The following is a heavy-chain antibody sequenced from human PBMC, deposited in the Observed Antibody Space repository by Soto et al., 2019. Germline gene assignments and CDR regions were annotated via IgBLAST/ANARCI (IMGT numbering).Heavy chain of an antibody. CDR3: AKDYYYDSSGWVD. J-gene: IGHJ4*02. D-gene: IGHD3-22*01. CDR1: GFTLSSYG. V-gene: IGHV3-30*18. Sequence: QVQLVETGGGVVQPGRSLRLSCAASGFTLSSYGMHWVRQAPGKGLEWVAVISNNGSNKYYADSVKGRFTISRDNSKNTLYLQMNSPRAEDTDMYYCAKDYYYDSSGWVDWGQGTLVTVSS. CDR2: ISNNGSNK.